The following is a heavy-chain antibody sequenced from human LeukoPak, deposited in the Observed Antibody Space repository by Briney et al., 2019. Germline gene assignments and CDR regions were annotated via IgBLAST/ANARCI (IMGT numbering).Heavy chain of an antibody. J-gene: IGHJ4*02. CDR2: IWHDGNSK. Sequence: GGSLRLSCAGSGFTFSSYAVSWVRQAPGKGLEWVAAIWHDGNSKYYVDSVKGRFTISRDNSKNTVYLQMNSLRVEDTAVYYCARDSGDSSGYYPGYWGQGTLVTVSS. CDR1: GFTFSSYA. D-gene: IGHD3-22*01. V-gene: IGHV3-33*08. CDR3: ARDSGDSSGYYPGY.